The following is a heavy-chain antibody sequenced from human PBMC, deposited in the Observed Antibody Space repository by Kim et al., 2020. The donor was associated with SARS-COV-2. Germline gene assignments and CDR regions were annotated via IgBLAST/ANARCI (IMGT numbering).Heavy chain of an antibody. CDR2: INAGNGNT. V-gene: IGHV1-3*01. D-gene: IGHD3-10*01. CDR3: ARNPLWFGEFDY. J-gene: IGHJ4*02. Sequence: ASVKVSCKSSGYTFTSYAMHWVRQAPGQRLEWMGWINAGNGNTKYSQKFQGRVTITRDTSASTAYMELSSLRSEDTAVYYCARNPLWFGEFDYWGQGTLVTVSS. CDR1: GYTFTSYA.